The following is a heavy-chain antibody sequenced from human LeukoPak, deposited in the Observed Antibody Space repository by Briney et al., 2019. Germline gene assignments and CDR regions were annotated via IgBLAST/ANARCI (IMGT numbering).Heavy chain of an antibody. V-gene: IGHV1-2*02. CDR2: LNPHSGGT. CDR3: ARGLRIINGLDV. J-gene: IGHJ6*02. Sequence: ASVKVSCKASGYTFTGYYMHWVRQAPGQGLEWLGWLNPHSGGTNYAQRFQGRVTLTSDTSFSTAYMELSLLTSDDTAIYYCARGLRIINGLDVWGQGTTVIVSS. CDR1: GYTFTGYY. D-gene: IGHD2-15*01.